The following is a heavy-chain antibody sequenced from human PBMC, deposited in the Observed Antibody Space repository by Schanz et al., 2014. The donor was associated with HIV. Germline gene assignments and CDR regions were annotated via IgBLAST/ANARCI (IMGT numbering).Heavy chain of an antibody. V-gene: IGHV1-8*01. CDR3: ARRGVYSLTPDNRFDP. CDR1: RDTFTNSA. D-gene: IGHD2-8*01. J-gene: IGHJ5*02. CDR2: MNPNSGNR. Sequence: QVQLVPSGAEVMESGASVKISCRTSRDTFTNSAINWVRQATGQGLDWMGRMNPNSGNRGYAQRFKGRVTRTRDISISTAYLELRSLTSEETAVYYCARRGVYSLTPDNRFDPWGQGTLVTVSS.